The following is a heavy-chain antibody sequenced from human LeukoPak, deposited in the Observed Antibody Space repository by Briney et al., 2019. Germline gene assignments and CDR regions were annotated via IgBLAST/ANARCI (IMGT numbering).Heavy chain of an antibody. CDR3: ARFTIFGVDP. CDR1: GYTFTGYY. D-gene: IGHD3-3*01. CDR2: INTNTGNP. J-gene: IGHJ5*02. V-gene: IGHV7-4-1*02. Sequence: ASVKVSCKASGYTFTGYYMHWVRQAPGQGLEWMGWINTNTGNPTYAQGFTGRFVFSLDTSVSTAYLQISSLKAEDTAVYYCARFTIFGVDPWGQGTLVTVSS.